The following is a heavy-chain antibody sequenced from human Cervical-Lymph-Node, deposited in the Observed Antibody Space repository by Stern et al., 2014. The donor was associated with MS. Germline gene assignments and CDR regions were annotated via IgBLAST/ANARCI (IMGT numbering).Heavy chain of an antibody. CDR3: ARIQHGTSWYFDF. D-gene: IGHD6-13*01. V-gene: IGHV5-51*03. J-gene: IGHJ4*02. Sequence: EVQLEESGAEVKEPGESLKISCKGSGYSFTTYWIAWGRQMPGKGLEWMGIIYTRDSDTRYSPSFQGQVTISADKSITTAYLQWSNLKASDTAMYYCARIQHGTSWYFDFWGQGTLVTVSS. CDR2: IYTRDSDT. CDR1: GYSFTTYW.